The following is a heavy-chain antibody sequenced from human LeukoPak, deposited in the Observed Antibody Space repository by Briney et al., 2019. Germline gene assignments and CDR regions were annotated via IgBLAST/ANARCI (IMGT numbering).Heavy chain of an antibody. Sequence: GGSLRLSCAASGFTFSSYEMNWVRQAPGKGLEWVSYISSSGSTIYYADSVKGRFTISRDNAKNSLYLQMNSLRAEDTAVYYCARDFPADIVLMVYGFDYWGQGTLVTVSS. CDR2: ISSSGSTI. D-gene: IGHD2-8*01. V-gene: IGHV3-48*03. J-gene: IGHJ4*02. CDR3: ARDFPADIVLMVYGFDY. CDR1: GFTFSSYE.